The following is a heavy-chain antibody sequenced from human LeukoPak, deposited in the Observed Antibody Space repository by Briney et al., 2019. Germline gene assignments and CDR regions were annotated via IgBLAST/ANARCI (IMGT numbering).Heavy chain of an antibody. CDR1: GFTFSSHW. Sequence: GGSLRLSCAASGFTFSSHWMHWVRQAPGEGLVWVSRINSDGRDTRYADSVKGRITISRDNAKNTLYLQMNSLRAEDTAVYYCARAHSSYYDSSGFYYWGQGTLVTVSS. CDR2: INSDGRDT. D-gene: IGHD3-22*01. V-gene: IGHV3-74*01. J-gene: IGHJ4*02. CDR3: ARAHSSYYDSSGFYY.